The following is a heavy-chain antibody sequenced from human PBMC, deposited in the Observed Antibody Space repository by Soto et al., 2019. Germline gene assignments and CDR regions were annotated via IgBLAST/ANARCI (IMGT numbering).Heavy chain of an antibody. CDR2: VYYTGST. D-gene: IGHD2-21*02. V-gene: IGHV4-30-4*01. CDR3: VRTAREGAVAPHWFDR. J-gene: IGHJ5*02. Sequence: SETLSLTCTVSGASIRSTDYYWSWIRQAPGRGLEWVGYVYYTGSTYYNPSLMSRLTISVDTSKNQFSLKLTSVTAADTAVYYCVRTAREGAVAPHWFDRWGQGTQVTVSS. CDR1: GASIRSTDYY.